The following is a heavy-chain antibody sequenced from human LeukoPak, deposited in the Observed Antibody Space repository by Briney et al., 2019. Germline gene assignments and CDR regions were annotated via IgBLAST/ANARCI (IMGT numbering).Heavy chain of an antibody. D-gene: IGHD3-10*01. J-gene: IGHJ6*02. CDR1: GYTFTSYY. V-gene: IGHV1-46*01. Sequence: AASVKVSCKASGYTFTSYYMHWVRQAPGQGLEWMGIINPSGGSTSYAQKFQGRVTITADESTGTAYMELSSLRSEDTAVYYCARQTLLWFGMNEYHWGVYGMDVWGQGTTVTVSS. CDR2: INPSGGST. CDR3: ARQTLLWFGMNEYHWGVYGMDV.